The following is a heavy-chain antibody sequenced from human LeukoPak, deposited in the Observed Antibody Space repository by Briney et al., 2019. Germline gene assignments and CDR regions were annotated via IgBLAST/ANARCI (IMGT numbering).Heavy chain of an antibody. CDR3: ATRQRSGYYYGMDV. CDR1: GFRVGNNY. D-gene: IGHD5-18*01. V-gene: IGHV3-53*01. Sequence: GGSLRLSCAASGFRVGNNYMSWVRQAPGKGLDCVSIISSGGSMYYADSVKGRFTISRDSSKNTLFLQMNGLRAEDTAVYYCATRQRSGYYYGMDVWGQGTTVTVSS. J-gene: IGHJ6*02. CDR2: ISSGGSM.